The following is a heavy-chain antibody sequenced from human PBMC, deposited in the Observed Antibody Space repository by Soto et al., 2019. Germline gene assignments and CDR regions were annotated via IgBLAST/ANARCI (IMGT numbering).Heavy chain of an antibody. CDR2: IYHSGST. V-gene: IGHV4-30-2*01. Sequence: TSETLCLTCAVSGGSIGSGGYSWSWIRQPPGKGLEWIGYIYHSGSTYYNPSLKSRVTISVDRSKNQFSLKLSSVTAADTAVYYCARGGVDYYDSSGYYFSPYYFDYWGQGTLVTVSS. CDR1: GGSIGSGGYS. J-gene: IGHJ4*02. D-gene: IGHD3-22*01. CDR3: ARGGVDYYDSSGYYFSPYYFDY.